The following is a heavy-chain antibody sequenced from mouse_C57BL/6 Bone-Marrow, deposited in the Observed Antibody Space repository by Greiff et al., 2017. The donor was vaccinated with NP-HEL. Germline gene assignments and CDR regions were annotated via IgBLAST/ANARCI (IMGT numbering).Heavy chain of an antibody. CDR1: GFTFSDYS. V-gene: IGHV5-16*01. CDR3: AREGGLRRRTYAMDY. J-gene: IGHJ4*01. Sequence: EVQVVESEGGLVQPGSSMKLSCTASGFTFSDYSMAWVRQVPEKGLEWVANINYDGSSTYYLDSLKSRFIISRDNAKNILYLKMSRLKSEDTATYYCAREGGLRRRTYAMDYWGQGTSVTVSS. D-gene: IGHD2-4*01. CDR2: INYDGSST.